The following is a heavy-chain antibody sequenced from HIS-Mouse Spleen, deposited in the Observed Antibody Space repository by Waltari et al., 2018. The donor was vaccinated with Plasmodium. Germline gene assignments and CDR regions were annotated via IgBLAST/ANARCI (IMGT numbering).Heavy chain of an antibody. D-gene: IGHD6-6*01. J-gene: IGHJ4*02. CDR1: GFSLSTSGMC. CDR3: ARHKKRGQLVRGYFDY. CDR2: IDWDDDK. V-gene: IGHV2-70*15. Sequence: QVTLRESGPALVKPTQTLTLTCTFSGFSLSTSGMCVSWIRQPPGKALEWLARIDWDDDKYYSTALKTRLTISKDTSKNQWVLTMTNMDPVDTATYYCARHKKRGQLVRGYFDYWGQGTLVTVSS.